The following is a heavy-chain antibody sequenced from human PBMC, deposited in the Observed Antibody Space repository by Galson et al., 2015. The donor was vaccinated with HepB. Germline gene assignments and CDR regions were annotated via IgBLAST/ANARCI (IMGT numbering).Heavy chain of an antibody. CDR3: ARLSKSGARLGYYYYYYMDV. J-gene: IGHJ6*03. Sequence: SVKVSCKASGYTFTSYGISWVRQAPGQGLEWMGWISAYNGNTNYAQKLQGRVTMTTDTSTSTAYMELRSLRSDDTAVYYCARLSKSGARLGYYYYYYMDVWGKGTTVTVSS. D-gene: IGHD6-6*01. V-gene: IGHV1-18*01. CDR2: ISAYNGNT. CDR1: GYTFTSYG.